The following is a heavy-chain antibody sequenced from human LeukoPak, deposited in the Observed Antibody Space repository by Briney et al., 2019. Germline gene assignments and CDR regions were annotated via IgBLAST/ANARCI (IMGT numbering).Heavy chain of an antibody. CDR1: GGSISSGSYY. V-gene: IGHV4-61*02. D-gene: IGHD3-10*01. J-gene: IGHJ4*02. CDR3: ARNYYGSGSYSYYFDY. Sequence: PSQTLSLTCTVSGGSISSGSYYWSWIRQPAGKGLEWIGRIYTSGSTNYNPSLKSRVTISVDTSKNQCSLKLSSVTAADTAVYYCARNYYGSGSYSYYFDYWGQGTLVTVSS. CDR2: IYTSGST.